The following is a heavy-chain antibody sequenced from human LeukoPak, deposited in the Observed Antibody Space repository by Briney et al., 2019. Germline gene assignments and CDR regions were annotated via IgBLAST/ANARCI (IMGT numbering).Heavy chain of an antibody. V-gene: IGHV3-53*01. CDR3: AKGARWELPLDY. Sequence: GGSLRLSCAASGFTVSSNFMSWVRQASGKGLEWVSVTYSGGTTYYADSVKGRFTVSRDDSMDTLYLQMNSLRADDTAVYYCAKGARWELPLDYWGQGTLVTVSS. J-gene: IGHJ4*02. D-gene: IGHD1-26*01. CDR1: GFTVSSNF. CDR2: TYSGGTT.